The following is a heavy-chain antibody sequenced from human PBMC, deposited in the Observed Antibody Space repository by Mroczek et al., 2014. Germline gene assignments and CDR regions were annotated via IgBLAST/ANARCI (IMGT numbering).Heavy chain of an antibody. J-gene: IGHJ4*02. CDR1: GFTFSSYG. V-gene: IGHV3-30*03. CDR2: ISYDGSNK. CDR3: AAPVAGTAGVWYFDY. D-gene: IGHD6-19*01. Sequence: QVQLQESGGGVVQPGRSLRLSCAASGFTFSSYGMHWVRQAPGKGLEWVAVISYDGSNKYYADSVKGRFTISRDNSKNTLYLQMNSLRAEDTAVYYCAAPVAGTAGVWYFDYWGQGTLVTVSS.